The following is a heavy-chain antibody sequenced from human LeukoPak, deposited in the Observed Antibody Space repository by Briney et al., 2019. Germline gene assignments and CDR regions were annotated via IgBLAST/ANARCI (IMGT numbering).Heavy chain of an antibody. D-gene: IGHD3-16*01. J-gene: IGHJ4*02. V-gene: IGHV1-18*01. CDR2: ISPYNGDR. CDR1: GYTFTSYG. Sequence: GASVKVSCKASGYTFTSYGISWVRQAPGQGPEWMGWISPYNGDRRDALKFQDRVTMTTDTSTSTAYMELRSLRSDDTAVYYCARDGDPWGGVSQIDYWGQGTLVTVSS. CDR3: ARDGDPWGGVSQIDY.